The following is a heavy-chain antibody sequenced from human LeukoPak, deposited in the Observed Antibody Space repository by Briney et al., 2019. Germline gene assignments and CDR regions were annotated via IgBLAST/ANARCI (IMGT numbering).Heavy chain of an antibody. V-gene: IGHV6-1*01. Sequence: SQTLSLTCAISGDSVSSNSAAWNWIWQSPSRGLEWLGRTYYRSKWYNDYAVSVKSRITINPDTSKNQFSLQPNSVTPEDTAVYYCARDPPGRDYYYYGMDVWGQGTTVTVSS. CDR2: TYYRSKWYN. CDR3: ARDPPGRDYYYYGMDV. CDR1: GDSVSSNSAA. D-gene: IGHD7-27*01. J-gene: IGHJ6*02.